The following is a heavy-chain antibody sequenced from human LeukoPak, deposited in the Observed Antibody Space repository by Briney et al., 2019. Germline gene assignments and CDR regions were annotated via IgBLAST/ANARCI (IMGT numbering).Heavy chain of an antibody. V-gene: IGHV3-30-3*01. D-gene: IGHD3-10*01. CDR2: MSYDGSNK. CDR1: GFTFDDYA. J-gene: IGHJ4*02. CDR3: ARARGDFDY. Sequence: GGSLRLSCAASGFTFDDYAMHWVRQALGKGLEWVAVMSYDGSNKYYADSVKGRFTISRDNSKNTLYLQMNSLRAEDTAVYYCARARGDFDYWGQGTLVTVSS.